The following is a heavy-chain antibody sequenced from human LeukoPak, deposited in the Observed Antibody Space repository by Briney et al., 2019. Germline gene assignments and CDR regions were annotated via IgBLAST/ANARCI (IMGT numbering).Heavy chain of an antibody. J-gene: IGHJ4*02. Sequence: GGSLRLSCAGSGFTFTDYYMTWLRQAPGKGLEWVSYISGSGNDISYADSVKGRFTISRDNAKTSLYLQMNSLRVEDTAVYYCASWGYGGMDYWGQGTLVTVSS. V-gene: IGHV3-11*01. CDR3: ASWGYGGMDY. CDR2: ISGSGNDI. CDR1: GFTFTDYY. D-gene: IGHD4-23*01.